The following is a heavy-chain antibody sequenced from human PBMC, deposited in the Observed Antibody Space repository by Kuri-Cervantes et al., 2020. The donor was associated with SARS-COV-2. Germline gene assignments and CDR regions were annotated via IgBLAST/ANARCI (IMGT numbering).Heavy chain of an antibody. Sequence: GESLKISCAASGFTFSSYSMNWVRQAPGKGLEWVSSISSSSSYIYYADSVKGRFTISRDNAKNSLYLQMNSLRAEDTAVYYCARDRGEDIEVVVAASAYDYWGQGTLVTVSS. V-gene: IGHV3-21*01. CDR2: ISSSSSYI. J-gene: IGHJ4*02. CDR1: GFTFSSYS. D-gene: IGHD2-15*01. CDR3: ARDRGEDIEVVVAASAYDY.